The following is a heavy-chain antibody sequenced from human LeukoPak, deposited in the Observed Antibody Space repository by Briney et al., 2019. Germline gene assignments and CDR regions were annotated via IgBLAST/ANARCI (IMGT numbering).Heavy chain of an antibody. D-gene: IGHD2-15*01. J-gene: IGHJ4*02. CDR3: GRDPNCSGGTCYGNDH. V-gene: IGHV3-74*01. Sequence: TGKSLRLSCEVSGFIFTNYWMHWVRQAPGKGLVWVSRINVDGSITTYADSVKGRFTISRDNAKNTLYLQMSSLRAEDTAVYCCGRDPNCSGGTCYGNDHWGQGTLVTVSS. CDR1: GFIFTNYW. CDR2: INVDGSIT.